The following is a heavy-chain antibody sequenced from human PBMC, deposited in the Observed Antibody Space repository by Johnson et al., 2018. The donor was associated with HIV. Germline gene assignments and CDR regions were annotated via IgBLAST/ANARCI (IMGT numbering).Heavy chain of an antibody. CDR2: INHDVSAI. CDR3: ARAASQQQLKVPFDI. V-gene: IGHV3-7*03. Sequence: EVQLVESGGGVVQPGRSLRLSCAASAFAFSSYVMHWVRQAPGKGPEWVANINHDVSAIHYVDSVKGRFTISRDNAKNSLYLQMNSLRAEDTALYYCARAASQQQLKVPFDIWGQGTMVTVSS. J-gene: IGHJ3*02. CDR1: AFAFSSYV. D-gene: IGHD6-13*01.